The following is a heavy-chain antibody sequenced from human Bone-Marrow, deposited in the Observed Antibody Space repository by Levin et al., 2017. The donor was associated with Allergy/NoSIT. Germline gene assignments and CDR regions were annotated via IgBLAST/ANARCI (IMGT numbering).Heavy chain of an antibody. D-gene: IGHD2-2*01. Sequence: ASVKVSYKVSGYTLTDLSMHWVRQAPGKGLEWMASFYPEDGETSYAQKFQGRVTMTEDTSTDTAYMDLSSLRSEDTAVYYCATVSPWGFCSSARCYGAFDIWSQGTMVTVSS. V-gene: IGHV1-24*01. CDR1: GYTLTDLS. CDR2: FYPEDGET. J-gene: IGHJ3*02. CDR3: ATVSPWGFCSSARCYGAFDI.